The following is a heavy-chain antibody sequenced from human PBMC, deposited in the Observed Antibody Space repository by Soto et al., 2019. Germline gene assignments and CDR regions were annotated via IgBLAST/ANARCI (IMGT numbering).Heavy chain of an antibody. V-gene: IGHV3-66*01. J-gene: IGHJ6*02. CDR3: ARTRDSSGYYYYYYGMDV. CDR1: GFTVSSNY. CDR2: IYSGGST. D-gene: IGHD3-22*01. Sequence: GGSLRLSCAASGFTVSSNYMSWVRQAPGKGLEWVSVIYSGGSTYYADSVKGRFTISRDNSKNTLYLQMTSLRAEDTAVYYCARTRDSSGYYYYYYGMDVWGQGTTVTVSS.